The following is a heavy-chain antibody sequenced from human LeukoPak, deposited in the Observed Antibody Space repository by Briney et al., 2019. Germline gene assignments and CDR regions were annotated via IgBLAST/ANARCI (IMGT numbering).Heavy chain of an antibody. CDR1: GFTCSSDG. V-gene: IGHV3-7*01. D-gene: IGHD2-21*02. Sequence: LRVSCAASGFTCSSDGMGKVVQPPGKGLKRMANINQDGSQKYYVDSVKGRFTISRDNAKNSFFLQMSSLRAEDTSVYYCVAGDWGARDSFDLWGRGTMVTVSS. CDR3: VAGDWGARDSFDL. J-gene: IGHJ3*01. CDR2: INQDGSQK.